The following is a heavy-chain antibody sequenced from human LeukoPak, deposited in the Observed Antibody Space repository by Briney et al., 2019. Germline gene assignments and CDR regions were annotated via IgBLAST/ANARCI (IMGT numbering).Heavy chain of an antibody. CDR2: INHSGST. D-gene: IGHD3-10*01. J-gene: IGHJ3*02. V-gene: IGHV4-34*01. CDR3: ARDLYGSGSYANAFDI. CDR1: GGSFSGYY. Sequence: SETLSLTCAVYGGSFSGYYWSWIRQPPGKGLEWIGEINHSGSTNYNPSLKSRVTISVDTSKNQFSLQLNSVTPEDTAVYCCARDLYGSGSYANAFDIWGQGTMVTVSS.